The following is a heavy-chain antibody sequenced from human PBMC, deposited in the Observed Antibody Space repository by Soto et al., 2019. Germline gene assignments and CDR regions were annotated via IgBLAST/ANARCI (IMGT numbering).Heavy chain of an antibody. V-gene: IGHV1-69*12. CDR2: FIPIFGTA. CDR1: GGTFSSYA. CDR3: ARGLTGTTLAYGMDV. Sequence: QVQLVQSGAEVKKPGSSVKVSCKASGGTFSSYAISWVRQAPGQGLEWMGGFIPIFGTADYAQKFQGRVTITANESTSTAYMELSSLRSEDTAVYYCARGLTGTTLAYGMDVWGQGTTVTVSS. D-gene: IGHD1-7*01. J-gene: IGHJ6*02.